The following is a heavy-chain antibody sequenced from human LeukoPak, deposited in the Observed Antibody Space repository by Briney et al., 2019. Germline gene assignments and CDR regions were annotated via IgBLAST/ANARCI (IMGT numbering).Heavy chain of an antibody. D-gene: IGHD6-6*01. CDR1: GFTFSNYR. Sequence: PGGSLRLSCAASGFTFSNYRMSWVRQAPGKGLEWVANIKQDGSQKYYMDSVRGRFTISRDNAKNSLYLQMNSLRAEDMAVYYCARIGYSSSSFDYWGQGTLVTVSS. V-gene: IGHV3-7*01. J-gene: IGHJ4*02. CDR2: IKQDGSQK. CDR3: ARIGYSSSSFDY.